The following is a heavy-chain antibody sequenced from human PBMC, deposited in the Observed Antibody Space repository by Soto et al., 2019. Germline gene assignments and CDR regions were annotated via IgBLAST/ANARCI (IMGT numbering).Heavy chain of an antibody. D-gene: IGHD2-15*01. V-gene: IGHV4-39*01. CDR3: ARRRCDLGWYFDY. CDR1: GGSISSSSYY. Sequence: QLQLQESGPGLVKPSETLSLTCTVSGGSISSSSYYWGWIRQPPGKGLEWIGSIYYSGSTYYNPSLKSRVTISVDTSKNQFSLKLSSVTATDTAVYYCARRRCDLGWYFDYWGQGTLVTVSS. CDR2: IYYSGST. J-gene: IGHJ4*02.